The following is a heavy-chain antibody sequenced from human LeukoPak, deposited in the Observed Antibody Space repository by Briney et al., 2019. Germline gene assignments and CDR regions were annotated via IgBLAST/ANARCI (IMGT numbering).Heavy chain of an antibody. CDR1: GFTFSSSA. CDR2: ISASGGST. V-gene: IGHV3-23*01. Sequence: QPGGSLRLSCAASGFTFSSSAMSWVRQVPGKGLEWVSGISASGGSTYHADSVRGRFTISRDNSKNTLYVQMNSLRDEDTAVYYCAKDSKVFFWSGYYPYWGQGTLVTVSS. J-gene: IGHJ4*02. D-gene: IGHD3-3*01. CDR3: AKDSKVFFWSGYYPY.